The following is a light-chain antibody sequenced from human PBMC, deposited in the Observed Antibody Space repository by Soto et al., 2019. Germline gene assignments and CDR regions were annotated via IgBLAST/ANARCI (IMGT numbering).Light chain of an antibody. Sequence: EIVLTQSPATLSLSPGESATLSCRASQSVSNFLASYLQRPGQAPRLLIFDASKRAAGVPARFSGSGSGTDFTLTISILEPEDFAVYYCQQRSSWPITFGQGTRLEIK. J-gene: IGKJ5*01. CDR2: DAS. V-gene: IGKV3-11*01. CDR3: QQRSSWPIT. CDR1: QSVSNF.